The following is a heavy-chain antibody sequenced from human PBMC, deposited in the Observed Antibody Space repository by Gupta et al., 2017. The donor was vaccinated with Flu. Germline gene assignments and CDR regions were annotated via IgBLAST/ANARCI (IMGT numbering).Heavy chain of an antibody. CDR3: ARAGGTSWADY. J-gene: IGHJ4*02. CDR2: IKHDGSEK. Sequence: EVQLVESGGDLVQPGGSLRLSCAASGFTFSSYWMTWVRQAPGKGLEWVANIKHDGSEKYYVDSVKGRVTISRDNAKNSLFLQMNSLRAEDTAVYYCARAGGTSWADYWGQGTLVTVSS. D-gene: IGHD6-13*01. CDR1: GFTFSSYW. V-gene: IGHV3-7*04.